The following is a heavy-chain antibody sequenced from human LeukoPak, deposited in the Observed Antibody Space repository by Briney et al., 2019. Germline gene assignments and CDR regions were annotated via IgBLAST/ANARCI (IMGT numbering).Heavy chain of an antibody. V-gene: IGHV4-59*08. D-gene: IGHD3-22*01. J-gene: IGHJ4*02. CDR1: GGSISSYY. CDR3: ARLVYDSRGYYFDY. Sequence: SETLSLTCTVSGGSISSYYWSWIRQPPGKGLEWIGYIYYSGSTNYNPSLKSRVTISVDTSKNQFSLKLSSVTAADTAVYHCARLVYDSRGYYFDYWGQGTLVIVSS. CDR2: IYYSGST.